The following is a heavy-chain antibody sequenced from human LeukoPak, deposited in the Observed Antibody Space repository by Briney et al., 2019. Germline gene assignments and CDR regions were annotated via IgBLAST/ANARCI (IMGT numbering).Heavy chain of an antibody. CDR3: ARGALISYSYGPFDY. Sequence: SETLSLTCTVSGGSISSYYWSWIRQPPGQGLEWIGYIYYTESTNYNPSLKSRVTISVDTSKNQFSLKLSSVTAADTAVYYCARGALISYSYGPFDYWGQGTLVTVSS. CDR2: IYYTEST. J-gene: IGHJ4*02. V-gene: IGHV4-59*01. CDR1: GGSISSYY. D-gene: IGHD5-18*01.